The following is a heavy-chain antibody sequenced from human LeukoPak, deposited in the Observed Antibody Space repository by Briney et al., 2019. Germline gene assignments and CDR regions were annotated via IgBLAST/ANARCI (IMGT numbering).Heavy chain of an antibody. Sequence: TGGSLRLSCAASGFTFSSYSMNWVRQAPGKGLEWVSSISSSSSYIYYADSVKGRFTISRDNAKNSLYLQMNSLRAEDTAVYYCARDQAVYNWFDPWGQGTLVTVSS. J-gene: IGHJ5*02. CDR2: ISSSSSYI. CDR3: ARDQAVYNWFDP. V-gene: IGHV3-21*03. CDR1: GFTFSSYS.